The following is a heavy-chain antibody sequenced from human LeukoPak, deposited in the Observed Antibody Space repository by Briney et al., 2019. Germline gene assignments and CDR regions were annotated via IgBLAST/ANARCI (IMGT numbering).Heavy chain of an antibody. CDR2: ISGSGGST. CDR1: GFTFSSYA. V-gene: IGHV3-23*01. Sequence: GGSLRLSCAASGFTFSSYAMSWVRQAPGKGLEWVSAISGSGGSTYYADSVKGRFTISRDNSKNTLYLQMNSLRAEDTAVYYCARDPQRLLASSTNWGLGIYFDYWGQGTLVTVSS. D-gene: IGHD7-27*01. J-gene: IGHJ4*02. CDR3: ARDPQRLLASSTNWGLGIYFDY.